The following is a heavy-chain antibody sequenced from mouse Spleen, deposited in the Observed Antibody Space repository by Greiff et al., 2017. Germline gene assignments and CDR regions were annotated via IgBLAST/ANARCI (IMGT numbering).Heavy chain of an antibody. Sequence: EVHLVESEGGLVQPGSSMKLSCTASGFTFSDYYMAWVRQVPEKGLEWVADINYDGSSTYYLDSLKSRFIISRDNAKNILYLQMSSLKSEDTATYYCARERLRGGFDYWGQGTTLTVSS. V-gene: IGHV5-16*01. CDR2: INYDGSST. CDR1: GFTFSDYY. CDR3: ARERLRGGFDY. J-gene: IGHJ2*01. D-gene: IGHD2-4*01.